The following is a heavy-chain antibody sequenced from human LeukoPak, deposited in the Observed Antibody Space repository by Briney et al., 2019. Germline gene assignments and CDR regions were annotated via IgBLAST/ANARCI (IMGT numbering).Heavy chain of an antibody. D-gene: IGHD1-7*01. CDR3: ARGVIDWNYGGYYYYYYYMDV. CDR1: GGSFSGYY. Sequence: SETLSLTCAVYGGSFSGYYWSWIRQPPGKGLEWIGEINHSGSTNYNPSLKSRVTISVDTSKNQFSLKLSSVTAADTAVYYCARGVIDWNYGGYYYYYYYMDVWGKGTTVTVSS. V-gene: IGHV4-34*01. J-gene: IGHJ6*03. CDR2: INHSGST.